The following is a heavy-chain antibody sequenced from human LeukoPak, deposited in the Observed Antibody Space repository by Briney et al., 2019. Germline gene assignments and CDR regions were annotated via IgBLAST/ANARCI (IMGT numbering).Heavy chain of an antibody. Sequence: GGSLRLSCAASGLTFRHYGMHWVRQTPGKGREWVAFIESDESISQYADLVKGRFTISRDNSKNMLYLQMNSLRTEDTAMYYCARLYDGSAYHADHFDYWGQGTLVIVSS. CDR1: GLTFRHYG. V-gene: IGHV3-30*19. D-gene: IGHD3-22*01. J-gene: IGHJ4*02. CDR3: ARLYDGSAYHADHFDY. CDR2: IESDESIS.